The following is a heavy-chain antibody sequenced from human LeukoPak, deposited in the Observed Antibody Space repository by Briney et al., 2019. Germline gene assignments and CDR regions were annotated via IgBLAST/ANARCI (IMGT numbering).Heavy chain of an antibody. Sequence: SETLSLTCAVYGGSFSGYHWSWIRQPPGKGLEWIGEINHSGSTNYNPSLKSRVTISVDTSKNQFSLKLSSVTAADTAVYYCARARDYVWGSYRLYYFDYWGQGTLVTVSS. J-gene: IGHJ4*02. D-gene: IGHD3-16*02. CDR1: GGSFSGYH. V-gene: IGHV4-34*01. CDR2: INHSGST. CDR3: ARARDYVWGSYRLYYFDY.